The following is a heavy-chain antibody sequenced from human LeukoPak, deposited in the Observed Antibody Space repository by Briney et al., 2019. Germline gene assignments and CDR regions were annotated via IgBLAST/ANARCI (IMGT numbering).Heavy chain of an antibody. CDR3: ARDDLSGSYYDY. CDR1: GFTFSSYE. Sequence: PGGSLRLSCAASGFTFSSYEMNWVRQAPGKGLEWVSYISSSGSTIYYADSVKGRFTISRDNAKNSLYLQMNSLRAEGTAVYYCARDDLSGSYYDYWGQGTLVTVSS. V-gene: IGHV3-48*03. CDR2: ISSSGSTI. D-gene: IGHD1-26*01. J-gene: IGHJ4*02.